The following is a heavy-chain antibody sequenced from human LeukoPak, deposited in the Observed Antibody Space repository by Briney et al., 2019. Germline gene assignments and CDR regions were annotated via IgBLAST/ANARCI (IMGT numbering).Heavy chain of an antibody. Sequence: GGSLRLSCAASGFTFSSYEMNWVRQAPGKGLEWVSYISSSGSTIYYADSVKGRFTISRDNAKNSLYLQMNSLRAEDTAVYYCARDGWNDVWFDPWGQGTLVTFSS. CDR1: GFTFSSYE. CDR2: ISSSGSTI. D-gene: IGHD1-1*01. V-gene: IGHV3-48*03. CDR3: ARDGWNDVWFDP. J-gene: IGHJ5*02.